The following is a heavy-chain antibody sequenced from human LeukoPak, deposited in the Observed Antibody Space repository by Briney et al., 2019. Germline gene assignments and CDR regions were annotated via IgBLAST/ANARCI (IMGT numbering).Heavy chain of an antibody. J-gene: IGHJ4*02. CDR1: GFTFSSYG. V-gene: IGHV3-23*01. CDR2: ISGSGGST. D-gene: IGHD3-22*01. Sequence: GGSLRLSCAASGFTFSSYGMSWVRQAPGKGLEWVSAISGSGGSTYYADSVKGRFTISRDNSKNTLYLQMNSLRAEDTAVYYCAKGKAYYYDSSGHRYFDYWGQGTLVTVSS. CDR3: AKGKAYYYDSSGHRYFDY.